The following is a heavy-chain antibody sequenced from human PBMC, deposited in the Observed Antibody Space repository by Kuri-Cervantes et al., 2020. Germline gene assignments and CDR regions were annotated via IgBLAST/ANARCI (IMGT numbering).Heavy chain of an antibody. V-gene: IGHV1-18*04. CDR2: ISAYNGNT. J-gene: IGHJ4*02. CDR1: GYSFTSYW. Sequence: ASVKVSCKGSGYSFTSYWIGWVRQAPGQGLEWMGWISAYNGNTNHAQKLQGRVTMTTDTSTSTAYMELRSLRSDDTAVYYCARDYGVYSSGRIDYWGQGTLVTVSS. CDR3: ARDYGVYSSGRIDY. D-gene: IGHD6-19*01.